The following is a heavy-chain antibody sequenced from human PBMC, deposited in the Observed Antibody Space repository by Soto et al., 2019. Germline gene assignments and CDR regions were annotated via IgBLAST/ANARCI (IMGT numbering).Heavy chain of an antibody. CDR1: GYTFTSYG. CDR3: ARDSIDFWSGYYPFDY. D-gene: IGHD3-3*01. J-gene: IGHJ4*02. CDR2: ISAYNGNT. V-gene: IGHV1-18*01. Sequence: ASVKVSCKASGYTFTSYGISWVRQAPGQGLEWMGWISAYNGNTNYAQKLQGRVTMTTDTSTSTAYMELRSLRSDDTAVYYCARDSIDFWSGYYPFDYWGQGTLVTVSS.